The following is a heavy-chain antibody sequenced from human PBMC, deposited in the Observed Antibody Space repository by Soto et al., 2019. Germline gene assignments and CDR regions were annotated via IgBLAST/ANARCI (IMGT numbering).Heavy chain of an antibody. D-gene: IGHD2-21*02. J-gene: IGHJ4*02. CDR2: ISYDGTNK. V-gene: IGHV3-30*03. CDR1: GFIFGSYV. Sequence: TGGSLRLSCTASGFIFGSYVMHWVRQAPGKGLEWVALISYDGTNKYYPDSVKGRLTISRDNPKNTLYLEMNSLIPEETAVYYCARVPRESCARDCSSENWGQGTQVTVSS. CDR3: ARVPRESCARDCSSEN.